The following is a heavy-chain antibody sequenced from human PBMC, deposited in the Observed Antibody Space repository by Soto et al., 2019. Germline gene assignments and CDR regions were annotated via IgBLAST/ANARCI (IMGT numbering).Heavy chain of an antibody. J-gene: IGHJ4*02. CDR1: GATFSSYT. D-gene: IGHD3-22*01. CDR3: ARDGTLYDSRAYYYLY. CDR2: ITPMFGTP. V-gene: IGHV1-69*01. Sequence: QVQLVQSGAEVKKPGSSVKVSCKASGATFSSYTITWVRQAPGQGLEWMGGITPMFGTPNYAQNFRGRVSITADESTSPAYMELYNLRSEDTAMYFCARDGTLYDSRAYYYLYWGQGSLVTVSS.